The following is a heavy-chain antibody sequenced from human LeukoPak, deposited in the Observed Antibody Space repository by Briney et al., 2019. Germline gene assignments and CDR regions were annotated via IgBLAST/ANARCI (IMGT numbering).Heavy chain of an antibody. CDR3: TRDLGVAAADY. J-gene: IGHJ4*02. V-gene: IGHV3-49*03. Sequence: PPGGSLRLSCTASGFTFGDYAMSWFRQAPGKGLEWVGFIRSKAYGGTTEYAASVKGRFTISRDDSRSIAYLQMNSLKTEDTAVYYCTRDLGVAAADYWGQGTLVTVSS. D-gene: IGHD6-13*01. CDR2: IRSKAYGGTT. CDR1: GFTFGDYA.